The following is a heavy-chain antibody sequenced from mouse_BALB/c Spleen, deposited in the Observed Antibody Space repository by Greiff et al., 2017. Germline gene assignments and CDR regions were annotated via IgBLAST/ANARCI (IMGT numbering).Heavy chain of an antibody. Sequence: EVKLMESGGGLVKPGGSLKLSCAASGFTFSDYYMYWVRQTPEKRLEWVATISDGGSYTYYPDSVKGRFTISRDNAKNNLYLQMSSLKSEDTAMYYCARDVITTVPFAYWGQGTLVTVSA. CDR2: ISDGGSYT. CDR1: GFTFSDYY. J-gene: IGHJ3*01. D-gene: IGHD1-2*01. CDR3: ARDVITTVPFAY. V-gene: IGHV5-4*02.